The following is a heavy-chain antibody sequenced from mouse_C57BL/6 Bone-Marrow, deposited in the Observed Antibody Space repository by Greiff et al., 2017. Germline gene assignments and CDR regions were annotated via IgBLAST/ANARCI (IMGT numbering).Heavy chain of an antibody. J-gene: IGHJ4*01. CDR3: AREIYPLYYYAMDY. CDR2: ISSGSSTS. Sequence: EVKLMESGGGLVKPGGSLKLSCAASGFTFSDYGMHWVRQAPEKGLEWVAYISSGSSTSYHADTVKGRFTISRDNAKNTLFLQMTSLRSEDTDMYYCAREIYPLYYYAMDYWGQGTSVTVSS. V-gene: IGHV5-17*01. CDR1: GFTFSDYG.